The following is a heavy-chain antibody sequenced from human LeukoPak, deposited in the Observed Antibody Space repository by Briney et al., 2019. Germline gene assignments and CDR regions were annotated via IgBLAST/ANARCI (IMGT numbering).Heavy chain of an antibody. CDR3: ARAKTTPFDY. J-gene: IGHJ4*02. CDR2: ISSSSSYI. D-gene: IGHD1-1*01. CDR1: GFTFSRYS. V-gene: IGHV3-21*01. Sequence: GGSLRLSCAASGFTFSRYSMSWVRQAPGKGLEWVSSISSSSSYIYYADSVKGRFTISRDNAKNSLYLQMNSLRAEDTAVYYCARAKTTPFDYWGQGTLVTVSS.